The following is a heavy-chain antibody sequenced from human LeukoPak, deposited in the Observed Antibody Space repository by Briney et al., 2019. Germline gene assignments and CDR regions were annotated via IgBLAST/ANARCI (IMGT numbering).Heavy chain of an antibody. V-gene: IGHV3-33*01. CDR3: VRVTHSSYSYGYGHGDY. CDR1: GFTFSSYV. CDR2: IWYDGSNK. D-gene: IGHD5-18*01. Sequence: PGRSLRLSCAASGFTFSSYVMHWVRQAPGKGLEWVAVIWYDGSNKYYADSVKGRFTISRDNSKNTLYLQMNSLRAEDTAVYYCVRVTHSSYSYGYGHGDYWGQGTLVTVSS. J-gene: IGHJ4*02.